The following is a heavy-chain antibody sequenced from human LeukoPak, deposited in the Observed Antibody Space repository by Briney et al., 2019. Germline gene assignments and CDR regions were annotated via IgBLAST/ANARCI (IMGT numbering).Heavy chain of an antibody. CDR3: ARGDDSSGWYRGGVYYFDY. CDR2: ISTYNGNT. Sequence: ASVKVSCKASGYTFTSYYMHWVRQAPGQGLEWMGWISTYNGNTNYAQKFQGRVTMTTDTSTSTAYMELRSLRSEDTAVYYCARGDDSSGWYRGGVYYFDYWGQGTLVTVSS. J-gene: IGHJ4*02. D-gene: IGHD6-19*01. CDR1: GYTFTSYY. V-gene: IGHV1-18*04.